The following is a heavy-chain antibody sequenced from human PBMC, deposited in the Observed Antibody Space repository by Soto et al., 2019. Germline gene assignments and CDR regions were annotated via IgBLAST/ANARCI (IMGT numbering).Heavy chain of an antibody. CDR1: GFTFSSYS. V-gene: IGHV3-21*01. D-gene: IGHD6-13*01. J-gene: IGHJ4*02. CDR3: ARDDLLAAAADY. CDR2: ISSSSSYI. Sequence: EVQLVESGGGLVKPGGSLRLSCAASGFTFSSYSMNWVRQAPGKGLEWVSSISSSSSYIYYADSVKGRFTISRDNAKNSLYLQMNSLRAEDTAVYYCARDDLLAAAADYWGQGTLVTVSS.